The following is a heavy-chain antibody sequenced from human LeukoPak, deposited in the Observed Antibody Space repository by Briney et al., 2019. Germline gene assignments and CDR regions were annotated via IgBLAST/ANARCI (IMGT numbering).Heavy chain of an antibody. J-gene: IGHJ4*02. CDR2: ISPSGDFT. Sequence: GGSLRLSCAASGFTFSSYAMSWVRQAPGKGLEWVSGISPSGDFTYYADSVKGRFTISRDNAKNSLYLQMNSLRAEDTAVYYCATGGVDYWGQGTLVTVSS. CDR3: ATGGVDY. CDR1: GFTFSSYA. D-gene: IGHD3-16*01. V-gene: IGHV3-23*01.